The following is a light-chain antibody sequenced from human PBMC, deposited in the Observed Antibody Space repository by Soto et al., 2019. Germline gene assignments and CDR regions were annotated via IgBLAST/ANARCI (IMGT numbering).Light chain of an antibody. CDR3: QQSYSTPPWT. V-gene: IGKV1-39*01. Sequence: DIQMTQSPSSLSASVGDRVTITCRASQSISSYLNWYQQKPGKAPKLLIYAASSLQSGVPSRFSGSGAGTECTLTSSSLQPEDVATYYWQQSYSTPPWTFGQGTKVEIK. CDR2: AAS. J-gene: IGKJ1*01. CDR1: QSISSY.